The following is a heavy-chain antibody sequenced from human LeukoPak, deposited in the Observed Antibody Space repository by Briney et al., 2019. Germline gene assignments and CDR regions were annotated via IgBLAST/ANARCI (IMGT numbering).Heavy chain of an antibody. Sequence: SETLSLTCTVSGGSISSYYWSWIRQPPGKGLEYIGYIYYSGNTNSNPSLNSRVTISVDTSKNQFSLKLSSVTAADTAVYYCSRESGAFSPFGYWGQGTLVTVTS. J-gene: IGHJ4*02. CDR2: IYYSGNT. CDR1: GGSISSYY. D-gene: IGHD1-26*01. CDR3: SRESGAFSPFGY. V-gene: IGHV4-59*12.